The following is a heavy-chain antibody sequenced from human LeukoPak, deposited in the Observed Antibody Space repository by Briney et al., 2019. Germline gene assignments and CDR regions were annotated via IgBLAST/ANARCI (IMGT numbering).Heavy chain of an antibody. CDR1: GYTFTGYY. CDR2: ISAYNGNT. V-gene: IGHV1-18*04. J-gene: IGHJ4*02. Sequence: GASVKVSCKTSGYTFTGYYMHWVRQAPGQGLEWMGWISAYNGNTNYAQKLQGRVTMTTDTSTSTAYMELRSLRSEDTAVYYCAREQSRYDYVWGSFDYWGQGTLVTVSS. CDR3: AREQSRYDYVWGSFDY. D-gene: IGHD3-16*01.